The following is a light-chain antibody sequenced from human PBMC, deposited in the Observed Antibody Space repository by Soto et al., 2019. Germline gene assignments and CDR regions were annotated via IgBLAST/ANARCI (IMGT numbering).Light chain of an antibody. CDR2: AVS. J-gene: IGLJ1*01. Sequence: QSALTQPASVSGSPGQSITISCTGTGNDVGAYDYVCWYQQHPGKVPKLLIYAVSNRPSGISSRFSGSKSGNTAYLTISGLRAEDEGDYYCSSYAGSSNVFGTGTKLTVL. CDR3: SSYAGSSNV. CDR1: GNDVGAYDY. V-gene: IGLV2-14*01.